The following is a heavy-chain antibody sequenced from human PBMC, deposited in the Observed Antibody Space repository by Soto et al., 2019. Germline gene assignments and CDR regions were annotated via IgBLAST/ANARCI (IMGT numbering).Heavy chain of an antibody. V-gene: IGHV4-31*03. CDR1: GASINSGDYY. D-gene: IGHD4-17*01. CDR3: ARDAGDSTSDY. Sequence: QVQLQESGPGLVKPSQTLSLTCTVSGASINSGDYYWSWIRQHPGKGLEYIGYIYYSGTTHYNASLKSRVTISIDTSKNQFSLNLTSVTAADTAVYYCARDAGDSTSDYWGQGTLVTVSS. CDR2: IYYSGTT. J-gene: IGHJ4*02.